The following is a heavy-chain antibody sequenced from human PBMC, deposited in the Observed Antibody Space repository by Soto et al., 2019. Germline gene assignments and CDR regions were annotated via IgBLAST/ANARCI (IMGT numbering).Heavy chain of an antibody. Sequence: QVQLVESGGGLVKPGGSLRLSCAASGFTFSDYYMTWIRQAPGKGLEWVSYISSRSTYTNYADSVKGRFTISRDNAKNSLYLQMNSLRAEDTAVYYCARDINPYYYYGMDVWGQGTTVTVSS. V-gene: IGHV3-11*05. CDR2: ISSRSTYT. CDR1: GFTFSDYY. CDR3: ARDINPYYYYGMDV. J-gene: IGHJ6*02.